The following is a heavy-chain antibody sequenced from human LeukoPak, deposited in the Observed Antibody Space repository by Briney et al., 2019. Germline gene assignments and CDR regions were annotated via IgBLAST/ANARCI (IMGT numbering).Heavy chain of an antibody. V-gene: IGHV1-46*01. CDR2: INPSGGST. D-gene: IGHD6-13*01. Sequence: GASVKVSCKASGYTFTNYYMHWVRQAPGQGLEWMGMINPSGGSTSYAQRFQGRVTMTRDTSTSTVYMELSSLRSEDTAVYYCAREQLVTFDYWGQGTLVTVSS. CDR3: AREQLVTFDY. J-gene: IGHJ4*02. CDR1: GYTFTNYY.